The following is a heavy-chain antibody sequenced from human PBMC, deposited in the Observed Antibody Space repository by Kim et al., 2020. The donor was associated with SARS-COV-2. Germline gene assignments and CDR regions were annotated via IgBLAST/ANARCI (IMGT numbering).Heavy chain of an antibody. J-gene: IGHJ4*02. V-gene: IGHV3-23*01. CDR3: AKDHESSGWPTFDY. Sequence: YADSVKGRFTVSRENAKNTLYLQMDNLRVEDTALYYCAKDHESSGWPTFDYWGQGTQVTVSS. D-gene: IGHD6-19*01.